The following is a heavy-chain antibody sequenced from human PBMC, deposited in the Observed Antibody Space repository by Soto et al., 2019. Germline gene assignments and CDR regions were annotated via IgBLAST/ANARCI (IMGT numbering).Heavy chain of an antibody. D-gene: IGHD6-6*01. Sequence: SQTLSLTCVISGDSVSSNNAAWNWIRQSPSRGLEWLGRTYYRSKWYNDYAVSVKSRISFNPDTSKNQFSLQMKSVIPEDTAVYYCARAKEYSSSSGMDVWGQGTTVTSP. CDR1: GDSVSSNNAA. CDR2: TYYRSKWYN. CDR3: ARAKEYSSSSGMDV. J-gene: IGHJ6*02. V-gene: IGHV6-1*01.